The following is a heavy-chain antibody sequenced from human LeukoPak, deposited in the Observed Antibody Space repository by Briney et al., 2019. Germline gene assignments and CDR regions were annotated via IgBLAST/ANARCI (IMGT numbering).Heavy chain of an antibody. CDR1: GYTFTSYG. J-gene: IGHJ5*02. D-gene: IGHD6-13*01. CDR2: ISAYNGNT. Sequence: ASVKVSCKSSGYTFTSYGISWVRQAPGQGLEWMGWISAYNGNTNYAQKLQGRVTMTTDTSTSTAYMELRSLRSDDTAVYYCARDLQQLQLRWFDPWGQGTLVTVSS. V-gene: IGHV1-18*01. CDR3: ARDLQQLQLRWFDP.